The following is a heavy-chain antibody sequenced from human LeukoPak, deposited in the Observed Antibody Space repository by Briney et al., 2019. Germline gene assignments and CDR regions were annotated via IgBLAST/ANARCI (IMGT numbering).Heavy chain of an antibody. D-gene: IGHD6-19*01. V-gene: IGHV3-23*01. CDR2: IRGTGTTT. CDR3: AKVSWLGTLPSYHFDS. CDR1: RFTFSDHA. J-gene: IGHJ4*02. Sequence: QPGGSLRLSCAASRFTFSDHAMSWVRQAPGKGLEWVSAIRGTGTTTFYAASVKGRFTISRDNSKNTADLQMNSLRAEDTAVYYCAKVSWLGTLPSYHFDSWGQGTQVTVSS.